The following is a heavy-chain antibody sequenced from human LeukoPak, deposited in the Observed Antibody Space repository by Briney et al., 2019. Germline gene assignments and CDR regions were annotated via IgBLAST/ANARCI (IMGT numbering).Heavy chain of an antibody. D-gene: IGHD3-16*01. CDR1: GFTFSSYA. J-gene: IGHJ4*02. V-gene: IGHV3-23*01. CDR2: ISGSGGST. CDR3: AKVGGGGELDY. Sequence: GGSLRLSCAASGFTFSSYAMSWVRQAPGKGLEWVSAISGSGGSTCYADSVKGRFTISRDNSKNTLYLRMNSLRAEDTAAYYCAKVGGGGELDYWGQGTLVTVSS.